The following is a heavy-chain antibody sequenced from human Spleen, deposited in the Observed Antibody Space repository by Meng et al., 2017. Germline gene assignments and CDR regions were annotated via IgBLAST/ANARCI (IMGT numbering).Heavy chain of an antibody. J-gene: IGHJ5*02. CDR1: GFSVSSTGVG. CDR2: IYCDDDK. V-gene: IGHV2-5*02. CDR3: AYRRGILSYHLFDP. Sequence: QITLKESGPTLVKPTQTLTLTCSFSGFSVSSTGVGVGWIRQPPGTALEWLARIYCDDDKRYSQSLRNRLTITKDTYQNQVVLTMTNMDSVDTAPSYCAYRRGILSYHLFDPWGQGNLVTVSS.